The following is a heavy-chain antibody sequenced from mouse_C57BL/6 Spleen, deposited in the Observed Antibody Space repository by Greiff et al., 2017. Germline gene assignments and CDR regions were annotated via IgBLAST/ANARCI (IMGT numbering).Heavy chain of an antibody. D-gene: IGHD1-1*01. CDR3: ARAGSSYGYFDV. CDR1: GFNFSDYY. Sequence: EVKLMESEGGLVQPGSSMKLSCTASGFNFSDYYMAWVRQVPEKGLEWVANINYDGSSTYYLDSLKSRFIISRDNAKNILYLQMSSLKSEDTATYYCARAGSSYGYFDVWGTGTTVTVSS. V-gene: IGHV5-16*01. J-gene: IGHJ1*03. CDR2: INYDGSST.